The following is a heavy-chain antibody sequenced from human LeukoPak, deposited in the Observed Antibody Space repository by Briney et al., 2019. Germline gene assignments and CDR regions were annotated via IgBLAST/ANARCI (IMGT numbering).Heavy chain of an antibody. CDR1: GFTFSNAW. V-gene: IGHV3-23*01. Sequence: PGGSLRLSCAASGFTFSNAWMSWVRQAPGKGLEWVSAINPSGDYTYYADSVKGRFAISRDNSKNTLYLQMNSLRAEDTAVYYCAKGLSGHTSSGYWGQGTLVTVSS. CDR3: AKGLSGHTSSGY. CDR2: INPSGDYT. D-gene: IGHD6-6*01. J-gene: IGHJ4*02.